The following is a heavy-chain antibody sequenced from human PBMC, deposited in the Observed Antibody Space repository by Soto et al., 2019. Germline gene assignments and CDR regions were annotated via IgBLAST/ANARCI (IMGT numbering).Heavy chain of an antibody. Sequence: SETLSLTCTVSGGSVSSGSYYWSWIRQPPGKGLEWIGYTYYSGSTNYNPSLKSRVTISVDTSKNQFSLKLSSVTAADTAVYYCARDLARAARYNWFDPWGQGTLVTVSS. CDR2: TYYSGST. D-gene: IGHD6-6*01. V-gene: IGHV4-61*01. CDR1: GGSVSSGSYY. CDR3: ARDLARAARYNWFDP. J-gene: IGHJ5*02.